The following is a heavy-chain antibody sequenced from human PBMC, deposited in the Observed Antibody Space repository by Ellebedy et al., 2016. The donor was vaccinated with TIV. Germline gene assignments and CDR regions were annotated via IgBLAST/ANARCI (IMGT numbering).Heavy chain of an antibody. V-gene: IGHV4-31*03. CDR2: SDYSGST. CDR3: ARGGSTVRGVIGY. J-gene: IGHJ4*02. D-gene: IGHD3-10*01. CDR1: GGSITSEAYY. Sequence: MPLETLSLTCTVSGGSITSEAYYWSWIRQYPGKGLEWIGFSDYSGSTNYNASLKGRVEISIDKSTNQFSLKLTSVTAADTAVYFCARGGSTVRGVIGYWGQGTLVTVSS.